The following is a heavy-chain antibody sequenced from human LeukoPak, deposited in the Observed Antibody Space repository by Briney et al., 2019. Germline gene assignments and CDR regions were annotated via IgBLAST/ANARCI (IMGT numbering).Heavy chain of an antibody. D-gene: IGHD3-10*01. J-gene: IGHJ5*02. Sequence: PSETLSLTCSVTGGSISSGGFYWSWIRQHPGQGLEWIGYIHNSGSTYYNPSLQSRAIISLDTSNSQFSLQLNSVTAADTAVYYCARVDGSGSKRWFDPWGQGVPVTVSS. CDR2: IHNSGST. CDR1: GGSISSGGFY. CDR3: ARVDGSGSKRWFDP. V-gene: IGHV4-31*03.